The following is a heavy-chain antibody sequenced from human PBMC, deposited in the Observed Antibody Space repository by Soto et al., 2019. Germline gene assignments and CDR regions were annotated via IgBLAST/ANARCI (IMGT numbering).Heavy chain of an antibody. CDR3: ARGRADYYDSSGYTTDFDY. J-gene: IGHJ4*02. CDR2: IYYSGST. D-gene: IGHD3-22*01. V-gene: IGHV4-39*01. Sequence: SETLSLTCTVSGGSISSSSYYWGWIRQPPGKGLEWIGSIYYSGSTYYNPSLKSRVTISVDTSKNQFSLKLSSVTAADTAVYYCARGRADYYDSSGYTTDFDYWGQGTLVTVSS. CDR1: GGSISSSSYY.